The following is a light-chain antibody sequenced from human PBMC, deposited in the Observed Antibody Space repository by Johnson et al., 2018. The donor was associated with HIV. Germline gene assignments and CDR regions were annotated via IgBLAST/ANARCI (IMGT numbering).Light chain of an antibody. V-gene: IGLV1-51*02. CDR2: ENN. CDR3: GTWASSLSGGV. CDR1: KSNIGNNY. J-gene: IGLJ1*01. Sequence: QSVLTQPPSVSAAPGQKVTISCSGTKSNIGNNYVSWYQQFPGTAPKLLIYENNKRSSGIPDRFSGSKSGTSATLGITGLQTGDEADYYCGTWASSLSGGVFGSGTKVTVL.